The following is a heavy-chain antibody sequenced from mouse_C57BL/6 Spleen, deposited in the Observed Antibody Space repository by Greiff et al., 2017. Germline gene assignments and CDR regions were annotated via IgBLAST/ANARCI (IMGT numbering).Heavy chain of an antibody. CDR1: GYTFTSYD. D-gene: IGHD2-3*01. CDR3: ARSDGYPWFAY. V-gene: IGHV1-85*01. Sequence: VQLQQSGPELVKPGASVKLSCKASGYTFTSYDINWVKQRPGQGLEWIGWIYPRDGSTKYNEKFKGKATLTVDTSSSTAYMELHSLTSEDSAVYFCARSDGYPWFAYWGQGTLVTVSA. CDR2: IYPRDGST. J-gene: IGHJ3*01.